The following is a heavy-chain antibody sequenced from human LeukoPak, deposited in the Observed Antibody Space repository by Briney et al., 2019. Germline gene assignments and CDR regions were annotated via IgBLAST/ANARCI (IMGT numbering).Heavy chain of an antibody. D-gene: IGHD3-22*01. CDR2: IYPSGST. Sequence: SETLSLTCTVSGGSISSGTYYWNWIRQPAGKGLEWIGRIYPSGSTNYNPSLKSRVTISVDTSKNQFSLKLSSVTAADTAVYYCARVTGYMIEDYFDYWGQGTLVTVSS. V-gene: IGHV4-61*02. CDR3: ARVTGYMIEDYFDY. CDR1: GGSISSGTYY. J-gene: IGHJ4*02.